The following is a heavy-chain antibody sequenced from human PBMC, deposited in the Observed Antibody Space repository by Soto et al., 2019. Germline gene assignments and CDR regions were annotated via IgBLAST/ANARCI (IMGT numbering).Heavy chain of an antibody. D-gene: IGHD3-10*01. V-gene: IGHV4-30-4*01. CDR1: GGSISSGDSY. CDR2: IYYSGGT. Sequence: QVQLQESGPGLVKPSQTLSLTCTVSGGSISSGDSYWSWIRQPPGKGLEWIAYIYYSGGTYYNPSLKSRVTISVDTSKNQFSLKMSSVTAADTAVYYCARDDYGSGSFRYYGMGVWGQGTTVTVSS. J-gene: IGHJ6*02. CDR3: ARDDYGSGSFRYYGMGV.